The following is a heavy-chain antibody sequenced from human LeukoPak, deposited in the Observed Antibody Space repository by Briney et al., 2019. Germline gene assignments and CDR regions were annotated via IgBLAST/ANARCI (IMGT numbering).Heavy chain of an antibody. D-gene: IGHD3-10*01. CDR2: IYSGGST. CDR3: ASRPYYGSGSYYPYYYYGMDV. J-gene: IGHJ6*02. V-gene: IGHV3-66*01. Sequence: GGSLRLSCAASGFTVSSNYMSWVRQAPGKGLEWVSVIYSGGSTYYADSVKGRFTISRDNSKNTLYLQMNSLRAEGTAVYYCASRPYYGSGSYYPYYYYGMDVWAKGPRSPSP. CDR1: GFTVSSNY.